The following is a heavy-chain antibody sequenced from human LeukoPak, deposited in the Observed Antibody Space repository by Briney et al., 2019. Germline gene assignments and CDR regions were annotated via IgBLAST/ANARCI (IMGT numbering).Heavy chain of an antibody. J-gene: IGHJ3*02. D-gene: IGHD3-10*01. CDR1: GFTFSSYS. Sequence: GGSLRLSCAASGFTFSSYSMNWVRQAPGKGLERVSSISSSSSYIYYADSVKGRFTISRDNAKNSLYLQMNSLRAEDTAVYYCARLCLVEVRGVYYDRDIWGQGTMVTVSS. V-gene: IGHV3-21*01. CDR2: ISSSSSYI. CDR3: ARLCLVEVRGVYYDRDI.